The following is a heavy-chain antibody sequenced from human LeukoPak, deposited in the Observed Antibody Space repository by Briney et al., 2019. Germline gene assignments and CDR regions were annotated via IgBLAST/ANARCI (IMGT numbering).Heavy chain of an antibody. CDR1: GYTVTSYG. CDR2: ISAYNGNT. J-gene: IGHJ4*02. V-gene: IGHV1-18*01. Sequence: ASVKVSCKASGYTVTSYGISWVRQAPGQELEWMGWISAYNGNTNYAQKLQGRVTMTTDTSTSTAYIELRSLRSDDTAVYYCARDFRLSGSYYVVLLDYGGEGTLVTVSS. D-gene: IGHD1-26*01. CDR3: ARDFRLSGSYYVVLLDY.